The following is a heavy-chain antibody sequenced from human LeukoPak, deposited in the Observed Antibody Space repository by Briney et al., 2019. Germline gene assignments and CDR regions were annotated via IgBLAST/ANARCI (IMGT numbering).Heavy chain of an antibody. CDR3: ARGYRSASRYYFDN. CDR2: ISGSGSNT. D-gene: IGHD6-19*01. V-gene: IGHV3-23*01. Sequence: GGSLRLSCAASGFTFTAHPMNWVRQAPGKGLEWVSGISGSGSNTYYADSVKGHFVISRDSSKNTVYLQMNSLRADDTAIYHCARGYRSASRYYFDNWGQGTLVTVSS. CDR1: GFTFTAHP. J-gene: IGHJ4*02.